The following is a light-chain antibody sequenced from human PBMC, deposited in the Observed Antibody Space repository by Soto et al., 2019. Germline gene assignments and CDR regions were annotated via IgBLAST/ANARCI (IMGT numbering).Light chain of an antibody. V-gene: IGKV3-11*01. Sequence: EIVLTQSPATLSLSPGERATHSCRASQSVSSYLAWYQQKPGQAPRLLIYDASNRATGIPARFSGSGSGTDFTLTISSLEPEDFAVYYCQQRSNWPLTWTFGQGTQVEIK. CDR1: QSVSSY. J-gene: IGKJ1*01. CDR3: QQRSNWPLTWT. CDR2: DAS.